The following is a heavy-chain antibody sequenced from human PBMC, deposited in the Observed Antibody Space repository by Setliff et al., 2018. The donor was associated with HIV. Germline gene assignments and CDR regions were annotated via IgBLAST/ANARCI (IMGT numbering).Heavy chain of an antibody. D-gene: IGHD3-3*01. CDR2: ISSGSDYI. V-gene: IGHV3-21*01. J-gene: IGHJ4*02. Sequence: GGSLRLSCAASGFTFSSSSMNWVRQAPGKGLEWVSSISSGSDYIYYADSVKGRFTISRDNAKESLYLQMNSLRADDTAVYYCARHAYTQGYYRWGQGALVTVSS. CDR1: GFTFSSSS. CDR3: ARHAYTQGYYR.